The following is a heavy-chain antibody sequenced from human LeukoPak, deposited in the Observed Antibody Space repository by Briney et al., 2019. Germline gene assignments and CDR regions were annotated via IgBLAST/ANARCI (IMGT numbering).Heavy chain of an antibody. CDR3: ASCPNYYYYMDV. Sequence: GGSLRLSCAASGFTFSSYAMHWVRQAPGKGLEWVAVISYDGSNKYYADSVKGRFTISRDNAKNSLSLQMNNLRAEDTAVYYCASCPNYYYYMDVWGKGTTVTVSS. J-gene: IGHJ6*03. CDR1: GFTFSSYA. V-gene: IGHV3-30*04. CDR2: ISYDGSNK.